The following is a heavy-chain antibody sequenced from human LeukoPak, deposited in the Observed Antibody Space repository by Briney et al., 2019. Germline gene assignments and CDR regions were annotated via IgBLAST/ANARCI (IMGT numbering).Heavy chain of an antibody. D-gene: IGHD6-13*01. CDR1: GFTFSSYS. CDR3: ARGTAAGNDY. Sequence: PGGSLRLSCAASGFTFSSYSMNWVRQAPGKGLEWVSYISSSSSTIYYADSVKGRFTISRDNAKNSLYLQMNSLRAEDTAVYYCARGTAAGNDYWGQGTLVTVSS. V-gene: IGHV3-48*01. CDR2: ISSSSSTI. J-gene: IGHJ4*02.